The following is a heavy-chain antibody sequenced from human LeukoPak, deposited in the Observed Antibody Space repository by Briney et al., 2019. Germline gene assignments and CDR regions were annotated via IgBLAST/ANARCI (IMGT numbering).Heavy chain of an antibody. CDR1: GFTFSSYW. J-gene: IGHJ4*02. D-gene: IGHD3-3*01. CDR3: ARGVATYDFWNGYV. CDR2: IKQDGSEK. Sequence: GGFLRLSCAASGFTFSSYWMSWVRQAPGKGLEWVANIKQDGSEKHYVDSVKGRFTISRDNAKNSLYLQMNSLRAEDTAVYYCARGVATYDFWNGYVWGQRTLVTVSS. V-gene: IGHV3-7*01.